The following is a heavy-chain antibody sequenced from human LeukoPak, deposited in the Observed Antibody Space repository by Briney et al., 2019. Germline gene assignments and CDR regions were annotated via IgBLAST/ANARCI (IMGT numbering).Heavy chain of an antibody. CDR3: ARLRGGGYGPSYYFDC. D-gene: IGHD5-18*01. V-gene: IGHV4-39*07. CDR2: IYYSGST. Sequence: SETLSLTCTVSGGSISSSSYYWGWIRQPPGKGLEWIGSIYYSGSTYYNPSLKSRVTISVDTSKNQFSLKLSSVTAADTAVYYCARLRGGGYGPSYYFDCWGQGTLVTVSS. CDR1: GGSISSSSYY. J-gene: IGHJ4*02.